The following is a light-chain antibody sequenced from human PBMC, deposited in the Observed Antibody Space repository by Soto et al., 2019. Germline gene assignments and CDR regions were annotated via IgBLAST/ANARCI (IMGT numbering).Light chain of an antibody. CDR3: QSFDRSQTYDNRLSGV. J-gene: IGLJ3*02. CDR1: SSDVGGYNY. Sequence: QSALTQPASVSGSPGQSITISCTGTSSDVGGYNYVSWYQQHPGKAPKLMIYEVSNRPSGVSNRFSGSKSGNTASLTISGLQAEDEATYYCQSFDRSQTYDNRLSGVFGGGTKVTVL. V-gene: IGLV2-14*01. CDR2: EVS.